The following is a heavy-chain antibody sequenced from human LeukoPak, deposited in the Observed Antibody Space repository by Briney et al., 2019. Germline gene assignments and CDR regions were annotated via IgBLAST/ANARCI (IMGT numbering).Heavy chain of an antibody. V-gene: IGHV3-21*01. CDR3: ARVGGYAYYYYMDV. Sequence: GGSLRLSCAASGFTFSSYSMNWVRQAPGKGLEWASSISSSSSYIYYADSVKGRFTISRDNAKNSLYLQMNSLRAEDTAVYYCARVGGYAYYYYMDVWGKGTTVTVSS. CDR2: ISSSSSYI. CDR1: GFTFSSYS. J-gene: IGHJ6*03. D-gene: IGHD3-16*01.